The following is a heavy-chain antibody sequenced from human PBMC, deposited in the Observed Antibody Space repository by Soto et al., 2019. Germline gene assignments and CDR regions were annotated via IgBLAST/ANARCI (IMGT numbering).Heavy chain of an antibody. V-gene: IGHV1-3*01. CDR1: GYTFTSYA. CDR2: INAGNGNT. D-gene: IGHD4-17*01. J-gene: IGHJ6*03. CDR3: ARPYGDYYYYYMDV. Sequence: QVQLVQSGAEVKKPGASVKVSCKASGYTFTSYAMHWVRQARGQRLEWIGWINAGNGNTKYSQKFQGRVTITRDTSASTAYMELSSLRSEDTAVYYCARPYGDYYYYYMDVWGKGTTVTVSS.